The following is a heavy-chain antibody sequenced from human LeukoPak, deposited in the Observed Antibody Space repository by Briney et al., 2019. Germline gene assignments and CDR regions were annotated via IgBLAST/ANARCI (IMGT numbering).Heavy chain of an antibody. CDR3: ATGGPLRWLQFSLHAFDI. CDR1: GYTLTELS. J-gene: IGHJ3*02. CDR2: FDPEDGET. V-gene: IGHV1-24*01. D-gene: IGHD5-24*01. Sequence: ASVKVSCKVSGYTLTELSMRWVRHAPGKGLEWMVDFDPEDGETNYAQKFQGRVTMTEDTSTDTAYMELSSLRSEDTAVYYCATGGPLRWLQFSLHAFDIWGQGTMVTVSS.